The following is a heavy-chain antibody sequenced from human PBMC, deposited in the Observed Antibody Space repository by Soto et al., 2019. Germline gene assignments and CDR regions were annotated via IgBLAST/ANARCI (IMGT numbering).Heavy chain of an antibody. D-gene: IGHD1-26*01. J-gene: IGHJ5*02. V-gene: IGHV3-23*01. CDR1: GFIFENFG. CDR2: ISGSGFKK. CDR3: AKNQGVELVPLATVDWFDP. Sequence: GGSLRLSCAASGFIFENFGMSWVRQAPGKGLEWISSISGSGFKKYYADSVKGRYTISRDNSKSTVYLELNNLSAEDTAVYHCAKNQGVELVPLATVDWFDPWGQGSVVTVSS.